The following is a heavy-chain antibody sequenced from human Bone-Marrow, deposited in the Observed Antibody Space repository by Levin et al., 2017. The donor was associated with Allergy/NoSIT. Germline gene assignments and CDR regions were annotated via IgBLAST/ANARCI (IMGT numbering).Heavy chain of an antibody. CDR3: AREWGYTYGRGGFFDY. Sequence: PAASVKVSCKASGGAFSNYAISWVRQIPGQGLEWMGQIIPLFSTVNYAHQFQGRVTITADEPTNTAYMSISSLTSDDTAIYYCAREWGYTYGRGGFFDYWGRGTLVTVSS. V-gene: IGHV1-69*13. CDR1: GGAFSNYA. D-gene: IGHD5-18*01. CDR2: IIPLFSTV. J-gene: IGHJ4*02.